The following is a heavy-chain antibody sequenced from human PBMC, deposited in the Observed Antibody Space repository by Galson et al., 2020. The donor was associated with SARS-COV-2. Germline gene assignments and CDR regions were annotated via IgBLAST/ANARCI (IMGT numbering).Heavy chain of an antibody. J-gene: IGHJ3*02. CDR1: GFSVGTTGVG. Sequence: SGPTLVKPTQTLTLTCSFSGFSVGTTGVGVGWIRQPPGKALECLGIIYWDDDKHYSPSLKSRLTITKDTPNNQVVLTMTNMAPVDTGTYYCAHHGAIKAWWRDVAFDNWGQGTIVTVTS. CDR2: IYWDDDK. D-gene: IGHD2-15*01. V-gene: IGHV2-5*02. CDR3: AHHGAIKAWWRDVAFDN.